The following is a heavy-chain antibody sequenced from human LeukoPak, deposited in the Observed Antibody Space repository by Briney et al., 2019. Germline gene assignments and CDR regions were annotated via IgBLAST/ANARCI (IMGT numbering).Heavy chain of an antibody. V-gene: IGHV5-10-1*01. CDR2: IDPSDSYT. D-gene: IGHD6-19*01. CDR1: GYSFTSYW. J-gene: IGHJ4*02. Sequence: GESLKISCKGAGYSFTSYWISWMRQKPGKGLEWMGRIDPSDSYTNYSPSFQGHVTISADKSISTAYLQWSSLKASDTAMYYCARHGSLNGYSGWYIYWGQGPLVTVSS. CDR3: ARHGSLNGYSGWYIY.